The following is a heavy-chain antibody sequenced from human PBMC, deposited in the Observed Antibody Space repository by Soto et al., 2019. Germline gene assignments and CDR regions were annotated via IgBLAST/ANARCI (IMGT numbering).Heavy chain of an antibody. CDR2: IKSKTDGGTI. Sequence: SLRLSCTSSYFTFNNAWRNLVLHSPLKLLGLVGRIKSKTDGGTIDYAAPMKGRFTISGDDSKNTLYLQMKSLKTEDTAVYYCTTDQGIFGVVPNRSGVEPWGQGTLVTVSS. V-gene: IGHV3-15*07. D-gene: IGHD3-3*01. CDR1: YFTFNNAW. J-gene: IGHJ5*02. CDR3: TTDQGIFGVVPNRSGVEP.